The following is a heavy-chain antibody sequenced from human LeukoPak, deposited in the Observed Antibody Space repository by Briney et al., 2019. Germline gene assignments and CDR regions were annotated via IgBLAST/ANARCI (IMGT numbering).Heavy chain of an antibody. Sequence: SQTLSLTCTVSGASINSGGYYWSWIRQPPGKGLEWIGYIYHSGSTYYNPSLKSRVTISVDRSKNQFSLKLSPVTAADTAVYYCAGTTNWNYDRYFEVWGQGTLVTVSS. V-gene: IGHV4-30-2*01. J-gene: IGHJ4*02. D-gene: IGHD1-7*01. CDR1: GASINSGGYY. CDR3: AGTTNWNYDRYFEV. CDR2: IYHSGST.